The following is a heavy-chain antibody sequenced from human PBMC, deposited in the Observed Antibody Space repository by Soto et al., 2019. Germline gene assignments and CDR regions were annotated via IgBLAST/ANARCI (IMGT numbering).Heavy chain of an antibody. V-gene: IGHV1-69*06. J-gene: IGHJ4*02. CDR2: IIPLFDSP. Sequence: QVRLVQSGAEVKNPGSSVKVSCTASGSPFTAYAITWLRQAPGQGLEWVGGIIPLFDSPNYAQRYQGRVTITADKSTSTSYMELTGLISDDTAVYYCALSYGSYHYGAYWGQGTLVTVSS. CDR1: GSPFTAYA. CDR3: ALSYGSYHYGAY. D-gene: IGHD4-17*01.